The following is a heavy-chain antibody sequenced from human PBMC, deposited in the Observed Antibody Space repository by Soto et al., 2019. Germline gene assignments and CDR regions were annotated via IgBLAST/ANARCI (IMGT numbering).Heavy chain of an antibody. D-gene: IGHD4-17*01. V-gene: IGHV4-4*07. CDR2: IYTNGST. CDR3: ARDRTVDYVDYYFDY. CDR1: DDSIYTYY. J-gene: IGHJ4*02. Sequence: LSLTCTVSDDSIYTYYWSWIRQPAGKGLEWIGRIYTNGSTNSKPSLRSRLTTSVDRSKHQLSLKLSSVTAADTAVYYCARDRTVDYVDYYFDYWGRGTLVTVSS.